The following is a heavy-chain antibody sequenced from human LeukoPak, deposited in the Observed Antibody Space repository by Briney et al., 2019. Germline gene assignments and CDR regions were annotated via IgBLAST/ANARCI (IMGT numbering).Heavy chain of an antibody. D-gene: IGHD6-13*01. CDR1: GCTFSGYY. CDR3: ARGYPLSTTAAGTYFQH. CDR2: ISPNSGGT. Sequence: ASVKVSCKASGCTFSGYYMHWVRQAPGQGLEWMGWISPNSGGTNYAQKFQGRVTMTRDTSISTAYMELSRLRSDDTAVYYCARGYPLSTTAAGTYFQHWGQGTLVTVSS. J-gene: IGHJ1*01. V-gene: IGHV1-2*02.